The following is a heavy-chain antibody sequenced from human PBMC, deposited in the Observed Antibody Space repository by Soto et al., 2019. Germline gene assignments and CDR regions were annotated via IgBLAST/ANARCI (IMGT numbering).Heavy chain of an antibody. Sequence: SETLSLTCAVYGGSFSGYFWNWIRQSPGKGLEWIGKVNHNGRNNYNPSLKSRVTISLDMSKNQISLKLTSVTAADAAVYYCARGGSSDWQVAFDFWGQGTMVTVSS. V-gene: IGHV4-34*01. D-gene: IGHD6-19*01. CDR2: VNHNGRN. CDR1: GGSFSGYF. J-gene: IGHJ3*01. CDR3: ARGGSSDWQVAFDF.